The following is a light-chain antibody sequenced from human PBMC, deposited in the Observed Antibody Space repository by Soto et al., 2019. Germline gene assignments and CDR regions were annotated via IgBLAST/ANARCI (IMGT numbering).Light chain of an antibody. J-gene: IGKJ1*01. V-gene: IGKV3-20*01. CDR3: QQYGSSGT. CDR1: QSVSNNY. Sequence: ESVLTQCPGTLSLSPGERATLYSXASQSVSNNYLAWYQQKPGQAPRXLIYGASNRATGIQDRFSGSGSGTEFTLTISRLEPEDFAVYYCQQYGSSGTFGQGTKVDIK. CDR2: GAS.